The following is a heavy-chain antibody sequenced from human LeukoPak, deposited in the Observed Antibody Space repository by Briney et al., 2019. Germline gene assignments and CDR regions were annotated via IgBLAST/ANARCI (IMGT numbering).Heavy chain of an antibody. CDR3: ARDLTARATFDY. CDR1: GFTFSSYW. D-gene: IGHD6-6*01. CDR2: IKQDGSEK. J-gene: IGHJ4*02. V-gene: IGHV3-7*01. Sequence: PGGSLRLSCAASGFTFSSYWMSWVRQAPGKGLEWVANIKQDGSEKYYVDSVKGRFTISRDSAKNSLYLQMNSLRAEDTAVYYCARDLTARATFDYWGQGTLVTVPS.